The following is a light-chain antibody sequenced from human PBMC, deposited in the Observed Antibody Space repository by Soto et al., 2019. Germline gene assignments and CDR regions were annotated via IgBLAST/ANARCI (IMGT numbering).Light chain of an antibody. Sequence: QSVLTQPPSVSGAPGQRITISCTGIETPYDVQWYQQSPGTAPKLLIYANRDRPSGVPDRFSGSRSDTSASLAITGLQAEDEADYYCQSFDNSLSGWVFGGGTKLTVL. CDR3: QSFDNSLSGWV. J-gene: IGLJ3*02. CDR1: ETPYD. V-gene: IGLV1-40*01. CDR2: ANR.